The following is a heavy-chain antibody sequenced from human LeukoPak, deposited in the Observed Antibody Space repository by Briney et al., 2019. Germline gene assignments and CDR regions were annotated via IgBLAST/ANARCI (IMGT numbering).Heavy chain of an antibody. J-gene: IGHJ6*02. CDR1: GDSVSSNSVA. Sequence: SQTLSLTCAISGDSVSSNSVAWNWIRQSPSRGLEWLGRTYYRSKWYNDYAVSVKSRITINPDTSKNQFSLKLSSVTAADTAVYYCARYSDYYYYYGMDVWGQGTTVTVSS. V-gene: IGHV6-1*01. CDR3: ARYSDYYYYYGMDV. CDR2: TYYRSKWYN. D-gene: IGHD1-26*01.